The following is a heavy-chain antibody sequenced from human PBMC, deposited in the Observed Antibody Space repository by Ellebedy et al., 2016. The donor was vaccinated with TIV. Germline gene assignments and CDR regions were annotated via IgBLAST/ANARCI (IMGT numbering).Heavy chain of an antibody. CDR3: TSGSYFV. D-gene: IGHD1-26*01. J-gene: IGHJ4*02. CDR1: GFTFGDYA. CDR2: ISGSGGST. V-gene: IGHV3-23*01. Sequence: GESLKISCTASGFTFGDYAMRWFRQAPGKGLEWVSAISGSGGSTYYADSVKGRFTISRDNSKNTLYLQMNSLRAEDTAVYYCTSGSYFVWGQGTLVTVSS.